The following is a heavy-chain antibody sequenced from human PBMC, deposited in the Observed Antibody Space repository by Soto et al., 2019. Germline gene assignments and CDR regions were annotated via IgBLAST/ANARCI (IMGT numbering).Heavy chain of an antibody. J-gene: IGHJ5*02. CDR1: GYSFTSYW. V-gene: IGHV5-51*01. CDR2: IYPGDSDT. CDR3: ARQSRGYGSSTSCWGWFDP. D-gene: IGHD2-2*01. Sequence: LGESLKISCKGSGYSFTSYWIGWVRQMPGKGLEWMGIIYPGDSDTRYSPSFQGQVTISADKSISTAYLQWSSLKASDTAMYYCARQSRGYGSSTSCWGWFDPWGQGTLVTVSS.